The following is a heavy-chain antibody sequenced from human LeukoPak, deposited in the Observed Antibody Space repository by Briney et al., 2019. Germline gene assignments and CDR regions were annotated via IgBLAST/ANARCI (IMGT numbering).Heavy chain of an antibody. CDR3: ARVAVVVAGGFDY. Sequence: GGSLRLSCTASGFIASSNYMSWVRQAPGKGLEWVSLIYSGGSTYYADSVMGRSTISRDKSNNTLYLQMNSLRAEDTAVYYCARVAVVVAGGFDYWGQGTLVTVSS. CDR2: IYSGGST. J-gene: IGHJ4*02. CDR1: GFIASSNY. V-gene: IGHV3-53*01. D-gene: IGHD2-15*01.